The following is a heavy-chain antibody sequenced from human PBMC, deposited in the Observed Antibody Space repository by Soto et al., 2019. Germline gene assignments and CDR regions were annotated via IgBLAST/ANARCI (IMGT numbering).Heavy chain of an antibody. V-gene: IGHV3-30*03. D-gene: IGHD4-4*01. CDR1: GFTFRSYG. Sequence: GGSLRLYCAASGFTFRSYGMYWVRQVPGKGLEWMSFISHDGSNTYYAESVRGRFTISRDNSNNTLYLRMNSLRVEDTAVYFCARTDYSTTLYYFDAWGQGTLVTVSS. J-gene: IGHJ4*02. CDR2: ISHDGSNT. CDR3: ARTDYSTTLYYFDA.